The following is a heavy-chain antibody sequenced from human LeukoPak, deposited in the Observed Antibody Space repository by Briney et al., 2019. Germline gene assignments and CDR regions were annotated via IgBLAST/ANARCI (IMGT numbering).Heavy chain of an antibody. V-gene: IGHV3-74*01. CDR3: ARVALDYDILTGYHTLDY. J-gene: IGHJ4*02. CDR2: INSDGSTT. Sequence: GGSLRLSCAASGFTFSRYWMHWVRQVPGKGLVWVSRINSDGSTTTYADSVKGRFTITRDNAKNTLYLQMNSLRAEDTAVYYCARVALDYDILTGYHTLDYWGQGTLVTVSS. D-gene: IGHD3-9*01. CDR1: GFTFSRYW.